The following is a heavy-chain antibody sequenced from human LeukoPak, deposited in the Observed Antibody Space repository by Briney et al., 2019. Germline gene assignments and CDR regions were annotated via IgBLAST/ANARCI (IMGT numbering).Heavy chain of an antibody. CDR3: AKGSSYFYDSSDYRLDY. J-gene: IGHJ4*02. V-gene: IGHV3-64D*06. CDR2: ITGNGGGT. CDR1: GLTFRSYA. D-gene: IGHD3-22*01. Sequence: GGSLRLSCSASGLTFRSYAMHWVRRAPGKGLECVSGITGNGGGTFYADSVKGRFTISRDNFKNTLYLQMSSLRAEDTAVYYCAKGSSYFYDSSDYRLDYWGQGTLVTVSS.